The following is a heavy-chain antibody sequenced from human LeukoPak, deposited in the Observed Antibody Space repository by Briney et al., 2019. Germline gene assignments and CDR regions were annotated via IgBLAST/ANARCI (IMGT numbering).Heavy chain of an antibody. CDR1: GFTVSRYW. V-gene: IGHV3-7*01. J-gene: IGHJ4*02. CDR2: IKNDGSEE. Sequence: SGGSLRLSCAASGFTVSRYWMRWVRQAAGKGREGVANIKNDGSEEYYVDSVKGRFTISRDNARNSLFLQMNSLTVEDTAVYYCARAIRGSAVDTGDRWGQGTLVTVSS. D-gene: IGHD3-10*01. CDR3: ARAIRGSAVDTGDR.